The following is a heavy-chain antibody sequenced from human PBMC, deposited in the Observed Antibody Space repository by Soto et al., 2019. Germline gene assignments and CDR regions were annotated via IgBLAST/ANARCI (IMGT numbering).Heavy chain of an antibody. D-gene: IGHD6-19*01. CDR3: AREEPDSSGWSGGY. V-gene: IGHV4-39*02. Sequence: PSETLSLTCTVSGGSISSSSYYWGWIRQPPGKGLEWIGSIYYSGSTYYNPSLKSRVTISVDTSKNQFSLKLSSVTAADTAVYYCAREEPDSSGWSGGYWGQGTLVTVS. J-gene: IGHJ4*02. CDR1: GGSISSSSYY. CDR2: IYYSGST.